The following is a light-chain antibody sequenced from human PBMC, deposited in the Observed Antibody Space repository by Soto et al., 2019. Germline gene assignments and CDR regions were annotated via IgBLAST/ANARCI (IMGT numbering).Light chain of an antibody. CDR3: QQYNRYSPWT. V-gene: IGKV1-5*03. Sequence: DIQMTQSPSTLSASVGDRVTITCRASQSISSWLAWYQQKPGKAPKLLIYKASSLESGVPSRFSGSGSGKEFTLTISSLQPDDFATYYCQQYNRYSPWTFGQGTKVEIK. CDR1: QSISSW. J-gene: IGKJ1*01. CDR2: KAS.